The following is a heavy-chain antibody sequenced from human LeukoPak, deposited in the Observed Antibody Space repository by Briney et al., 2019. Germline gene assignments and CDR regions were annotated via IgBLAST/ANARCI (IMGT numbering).Heavy chain of an antibody. J-gene: IGHJ6*03. CDR1: GYTFTSYD. D-gene: IGHD3-3*01. V-gene: IGHV1-8*01. CDR2: MNPNSGNT. Sequence: ASVKVSCTASGYTFTSYDINWVRQATGQGLEWMGWMNPNSGNTGYAQKFQGRVTMTRNTSISTAYMELSSLRSEDTAVYYCARGLRPRGTIFGVVNLYYYYMDVWGKGTTVTVSS. CDR3: ARGLRPRGTIFGVVNLYYYYMDV.